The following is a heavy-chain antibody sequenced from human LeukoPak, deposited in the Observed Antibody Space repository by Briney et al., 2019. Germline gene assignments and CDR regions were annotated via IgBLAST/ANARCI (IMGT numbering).Heavy chain of an antibody. CDR3: ARGFAVRGVFGGYYYGMDV. Sequence: WASVKVSCKASGYTFTSYDINWVRQATGQGLEWMGWMNSNSGNTGYAQKFQGRVTMTRNTTISTAYMELSSLRSEDTAVYYCARGFAVRGVFGGYYYGMDVWGQGTTVNVSS. V-gene: IGHV1-8*01. J-gene: IGHJ6*02. D-gene: IGHD3-10*01. CDR2: MNSNSGNT. CDR1: GYTFTSYD.